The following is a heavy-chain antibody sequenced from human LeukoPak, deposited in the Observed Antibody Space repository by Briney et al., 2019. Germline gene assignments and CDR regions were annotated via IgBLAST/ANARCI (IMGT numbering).Heavy chain of an antibody. CDR1: GYTFTSYY. D-gene: IGHD6-13*01. J-gene: IGHJ5*02. CDR3: ARASYSSSRKNWFDP. V-gene: IGHV1-46*01. CDR2: INPSGGST. Sequence: ASVKVSCKASGYTFTSYYMHWVRQAPGQGLEWMGIINPSGGSTSYAQKFQGRVTMTRDMSTSTVYMELSSLRSEDTAVYYCARASYSSSRKNWFDPWGQGTLVTVSS.